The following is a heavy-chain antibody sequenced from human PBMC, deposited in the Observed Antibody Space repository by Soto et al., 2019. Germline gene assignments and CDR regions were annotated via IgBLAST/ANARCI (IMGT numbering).Heavy chain of an antibody. CDR3: ARESGGATATLDYYYFYMDV. CDR2: LNPNGGVT. Sequence: QVQLVQSGAEVRKPGASVTVSCRSSGDSFNDYYIHWVRQAPGQGFEWMGWLNPNGGVTKYAQKFQGWVSMTRDTSIRTVYMQLSRLRSDDTAVYYWARESGGATATLDYYYFYMDVWGTGTTVTVSS. CDR1: GDSFNDYY. V-gene: IGHV1-2*04. D-gene: IGHD5-12*01. J-gene: IGHJ6*03.